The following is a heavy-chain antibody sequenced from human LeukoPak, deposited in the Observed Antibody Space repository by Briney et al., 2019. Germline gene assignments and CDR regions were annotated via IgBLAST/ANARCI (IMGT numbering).Heavy chain of an antibody. J-gene: IGHJ4*02. CDR2: IWYDGSNK. Sequence: GGSLRLSCAASGFTFSSYGMLWVREAPGKGLEWVAVIWYDGSNKYYADSVKGRFTISRDNSKNTLYLQMNSLRAEDTAVYYCARDFMDIVVVPAALWLDYWGQGTLVTVSS. V-gene: IGHV3-33*01. CDR1: GFTFSSYG. D-gene: IGHD2-2*03. CDR3: ARDFMDIVVVPAALWLDY.